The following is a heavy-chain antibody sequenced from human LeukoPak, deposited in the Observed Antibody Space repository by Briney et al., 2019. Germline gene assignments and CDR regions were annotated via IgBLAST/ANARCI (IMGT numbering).Heavy chain of an antibody. Sequence: PGGSLRLSCAASGFTFSNYGMHWVRQASGKGLEWVAFIRYDGSNKYYADSVKGRFTISRDSSKNTLFLQMNSLRAEDTAVYYCAKGRYYNILTGYYVRRGLDYWGQGTLVTVSS. V-gene: IGHV3-30*02. D-gene: IGHD3-9*01. CDR2: IRYDGSNK. J-gene: IGHJ4*02. CDR3: AKGRYYNILTGYYVRRGLDY. CDR1: GFTFSNYG.